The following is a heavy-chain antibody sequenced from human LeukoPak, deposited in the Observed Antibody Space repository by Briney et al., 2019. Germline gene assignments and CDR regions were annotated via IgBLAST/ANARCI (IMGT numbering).Heavy chain of an antibody. CDR2: IYSGGST. J-gene: IGHJ4*02. V-gene: IGHV3-53*01. Sequence: PGGSLRLSCAASGFTVSSNYMSWVRQAPGKGLEWVSVIYSGGSTYYADSVKGRFTISSDNSKNTLYLQMNSLRAEDTAVYYCARPGGYYGSGSYLDYWGQGTLVTVSS. D-gene: IGHD3-10*01. CDR1: GFTVSSNY. CDR3: ARPGGYYGSGSYLDY.